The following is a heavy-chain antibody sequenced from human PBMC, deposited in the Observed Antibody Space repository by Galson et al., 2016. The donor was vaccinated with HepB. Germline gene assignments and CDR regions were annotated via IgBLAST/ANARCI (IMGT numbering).Heavy chain of an antibody. CDR1: GFTLKTYS. D-gene: IGHD3-16*01. CDR2: IDRSNDFI. J-gene: IGHJ3*01. CDR3: GRGDEFDV. Sequence: SLRLSCAASGFTLKTYSVNWVRQAPGKGLEWVSSIDRSNDFIHYADSVKGRFTMSRDNAENSLYLQMNSLRPEDTAVYYCGRGDEFDVWGRGTMVTVSS. V-gene: IGHV3-21*01.